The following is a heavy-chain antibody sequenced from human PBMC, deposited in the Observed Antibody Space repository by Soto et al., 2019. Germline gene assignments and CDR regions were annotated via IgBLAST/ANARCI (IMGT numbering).Heavy chain of an antibody. D-gene: IGHD1-7*01. J-gene: IGHJ4*02. V-gene: IGHV4-38-2*02. CDR1: GYSVTSAYY. CDR2: LYHSGNT. CDR3: AGSIAETTTYLDS. Sequence: PSETLSLTCTVSGYSVTSAYYWGWIRQPPGKGLEWLGTLYHSGNTYYNPSLKSRLTISLDASRNHVSLKVRSVTAADTAIYFCAGSIAETTTYLDSWGQGSLVTVSS.